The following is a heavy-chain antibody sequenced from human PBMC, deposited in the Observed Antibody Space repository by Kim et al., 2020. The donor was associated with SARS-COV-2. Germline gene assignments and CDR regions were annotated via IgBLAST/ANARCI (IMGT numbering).Heavy chain of an antibody. Sequence: SETLSLTCTVSGGSISSSSYYWGWIRQPPGKGLEWIGSIYYSGSTYYNPSLKSRVTISVDTSKNQFSLKLSSVTAADTAVYYCARSLKERWLQRFDYWGQGTLVTVSS. CDR3: ARSLKERWLQRFDY. J-gene: IGHJ4*02. V-gene: IGHV4-39*01. CDR2: IYYSGST. CDR1: GGSISSSSYY. D-gene: IGHD5-12*01.